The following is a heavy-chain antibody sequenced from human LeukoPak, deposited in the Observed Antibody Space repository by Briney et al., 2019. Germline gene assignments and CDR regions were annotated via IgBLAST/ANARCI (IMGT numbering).Heavy chain of an antibody. V-gene: IGHV3-30-3*01. D-gene: IGHD2-2*02. Sequence: PGGSLRLSCAASGFTFSSYVMHWVRQAPGKGLEWVAVISYDGSNKYYADSVKGRFTISRDNSKNTLYLQMNSLRAEDTAVYYCARGGYCSSTSCYTNYYYMDVRGKGTTVTVSS. CDR2: ISYDGSNK. CDR3: ARGGYCSSTSCYTNYYYMDV. J-gene: IGHJ6*03. CDR1: GFTFSSYV.